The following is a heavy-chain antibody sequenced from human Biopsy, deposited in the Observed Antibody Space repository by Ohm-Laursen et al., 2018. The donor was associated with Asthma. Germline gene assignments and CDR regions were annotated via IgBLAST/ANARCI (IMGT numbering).Heavy chain of an antibody. CDR1: GYTFTSYY. CDR3: ARDGPVGAPSDY. J-gene: IGHJ4*02. V-gene: IGHV1-46*01. Sequence: GASVKVSCNASGYTFTSYYMHWVRQAPGQGLEWMGIINPSGGSTSYAQKFQGRVTMTRDTSTSTVYMELSSLRSEDTAVYYCARDGPVGAPSDYWGQGTLVTVSS. D-gene: IGHD1-26*01. CDR2: INPSGGST.